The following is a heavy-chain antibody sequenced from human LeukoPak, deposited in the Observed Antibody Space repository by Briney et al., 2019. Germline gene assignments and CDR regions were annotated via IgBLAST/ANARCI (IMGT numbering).Heavy chain of an antibody. D-gene: IGHD6-19*01. CDR3: AKGGVAGNYIFDY. CDR2: VSASGGST. V-gene: IGHV3-23*01. CDR1: GFTFSTYA. Sequence: GGSLRLSCAASGFTFSTYAMSWVRQAPGKGLEWVSGVSASGGSTYYADSVKGRFTVSRDTSKNTVSLQMNSLRAEDTAVYYCAKGGVAGNYIFDYWGQGTLVTVYS. J-gene: IGHJ4*02.